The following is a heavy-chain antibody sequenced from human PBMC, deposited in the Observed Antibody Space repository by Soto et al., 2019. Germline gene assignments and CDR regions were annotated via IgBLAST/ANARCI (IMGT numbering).Heavy chain of an antibody. CDR3: ARLETTGTTSWFDA. CDR1: GGSITSSCSATNCY. J-gene: IGHJ5*02. CDR2: IHHSGST. D-gene: IGHD4-17*01. V-gene: IGHV4-39*01. Sequence: PSETLSLTCTVSGGSITSSCSATNCYWGWIRQPPGKGLEWIGGIHHSGSTYYNPSLKSRVTMSVDTSKNQFSLKLTSVTATDASLYYCARLETTGTTSWFDAWGQGTLVTVSS.